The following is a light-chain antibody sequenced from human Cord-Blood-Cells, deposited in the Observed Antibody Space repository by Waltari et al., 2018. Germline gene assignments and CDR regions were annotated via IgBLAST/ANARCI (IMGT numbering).Light chain of an antibody. J-gene: IGLJ1*01. V-gene: IGLV1-40*01. CDR1: SXXXXXXXX. Sequence: QSVLTQPPSVSGAPGQRVTISCTGSSXXXXXXXXXXXYQQLTGPAPKLLIYGNSNRPSGVPDRFSGSKSGTSASLAITGLQAEDEADYYCQSYDSSLSGYVFGTGTKVTVL. CDR2: GNS. CDR3: QSYDSSLSGYV.